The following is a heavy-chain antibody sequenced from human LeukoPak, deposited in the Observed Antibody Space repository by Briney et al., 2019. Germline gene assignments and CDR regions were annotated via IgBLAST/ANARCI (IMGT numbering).Heavy chain of an antibody. Sequence: SQTLSLTSLVYAASFSGNYWSWIRQLPGRWMEWVGEINHSGSTNYNPPLKSRVTISVDTSKNQFSLKLSSVTAADTAVYYCARGKKWTPYYYYGMDVWGQGTTVTVSS. CDR3: ARGKKWTPYYYYGMDV. J-gene: IGHJ6*02. D-gene: IGHD1-26*01. CDR2: INHSGST. V-gene: IGHV4-34*01. CDR1: AASFSGNY.